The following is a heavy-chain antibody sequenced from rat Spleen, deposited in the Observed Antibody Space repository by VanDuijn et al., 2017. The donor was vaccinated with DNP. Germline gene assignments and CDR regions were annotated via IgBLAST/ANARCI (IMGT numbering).Heavy chain of an antibody. CDR1: AYSITSSFR. V-gene: IGHV3-3*01. J-gene: IGHJ3*01. Sequence: EVQLQASGPGLVKPSQSLSLTCSVTAYSITSSFRWNWIRKFPGNKLEWMGYVDGAGSTNYNPSLKSRISITRDTSKNQFFLQVNYGTTEDTAVYYCAGGGAGIWFAYWGQGTLVTVSS. CDR3: AGGGAGIWFAY. D-gene: IGHD4-2*01. CDR2: VDGAGST.